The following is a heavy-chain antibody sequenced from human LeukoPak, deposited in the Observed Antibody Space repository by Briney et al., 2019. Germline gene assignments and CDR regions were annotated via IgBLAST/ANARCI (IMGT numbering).Heavy chain of an antibody. J-gene: IGHJ4*02. D-gene: IGHD3-10*01. Sequence: SVKVSCKASGYTFTGFHMHWVRQAPGQGLEWMGGIIPIFGTANYAQKFQSRVTITADESTSTAYMELSSLRSEDTAVYYCARDGHYYGSGTPNVYHYWGQGTLVTVSS. CDR1: GYTFTGFH. V-gene: IGHV1-69*13. CDR3: ARDGHYYGSGTPNVYHY. CDR2: IIPIFGTA.